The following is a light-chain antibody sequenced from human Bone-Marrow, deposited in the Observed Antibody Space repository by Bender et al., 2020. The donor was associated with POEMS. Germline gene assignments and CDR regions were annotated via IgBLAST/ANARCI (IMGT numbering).Light chain of an antibody. CDR2: SNY. V-gene: IGLV1-44*01. CDR1: DSNFGGNN. Sequence: QSVLTQPPSASGTPGQSVIISCSGTDSNFGGNNVNWYQHLPGTTPRLVVYSNYQRPSGVPARFSGSKSGTSASLAISDIQAEDEGDYYCSSDADISSLHVLFGGGTKLTVL. CDR3: SSDADISSLHVL. J-gene: IGLJ2*01.